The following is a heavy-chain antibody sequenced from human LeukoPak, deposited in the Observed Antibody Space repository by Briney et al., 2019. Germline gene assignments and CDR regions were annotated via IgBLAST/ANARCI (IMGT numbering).Heavy chain of an antibody. V-gene: IGHV3-23*01. CDR3: AKPGEQWLVLDY. J-gene: IGHJ4*02. CDR2: ISGSGGST. CDR1: GFTFCSYA. D-gene: IGHD6-19*01. Sequence: GGSLRLSCAASGFTFCSYAMSWVPQAPGKGLEWVSAISGSGGSTYYADSVKGRFTISRDNSKNTLYLQMNSLRAEDTAVYYCAKPGEQWLVLDYWGQGTLVTVSS.